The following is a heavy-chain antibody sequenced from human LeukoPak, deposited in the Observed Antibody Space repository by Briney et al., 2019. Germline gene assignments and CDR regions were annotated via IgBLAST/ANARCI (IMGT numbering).Heavy chain of an antibody. J-gene: IGHJ4*02. CDR1: GFTFGDYA. CDR2: IRSGAYGGAS. Sequence: PGRSLRLSCTASGFTFGDYAMNWVRQAPGKGLEWVAFIRSGAYGGASDYAASVKGRFTISRDDSKSIAYLQMNSLRTEDTAVYYCTRDLSNTIWGMFPVGGWGQGTLVIVSS. V-gene: IGHV3-49*04. D-gene: IGHD3-16*01. CDR3: TRDLSNTIWGMFPVGG.